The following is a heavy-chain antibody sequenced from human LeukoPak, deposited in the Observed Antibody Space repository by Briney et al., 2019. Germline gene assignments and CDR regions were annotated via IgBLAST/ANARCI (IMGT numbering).Heavy chain of an antibody. CDR2: IIPIFGTA. CDR1: GGTFSSYA. CDR3: ARAQEYSYGYGHFDY. Sequence: SVKVSCKASGGTFSSYAISWVRQAPGQGLEWMGGIIPIFGTANYAQKFQGRVTITADDSTSTAYMELSSLRSEDTAVYYCARAQEYSYGYGHFDYWGQGTLVTVSS. V-gene: IGHV1-69*01. D-gene: IGHD5-18*01. J-gene: IGHJ4*02.